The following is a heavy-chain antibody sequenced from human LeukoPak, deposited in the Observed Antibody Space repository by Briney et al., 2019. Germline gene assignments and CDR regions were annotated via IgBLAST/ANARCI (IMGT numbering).Heavy chain of an antibody. V-gene: IGHV3-53*01. D-gene: IGHD1-14*01. Sequence: GGSLKLSCAASGFTVSRNYMSWVRQAPGRGLQCFSVIYGGGPTYYADSVKGRFTISRDTAKNTLYLQMNSLRGEDTAVYFCARDLGIAGTTHAFDIWGHGTMVTVSS. CDR2: IYGGGPT. J-gene: IGHJ3*02. CDR1: GFTVSRNY. CDR3: ARDLGIAGTTHAFDI.